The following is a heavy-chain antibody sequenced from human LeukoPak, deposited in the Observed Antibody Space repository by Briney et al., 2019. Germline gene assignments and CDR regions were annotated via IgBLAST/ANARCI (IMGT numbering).Heavy chain of an antibody. CDR3: ARVAPPYYYDSSGYYYFDY. CDR2: IWYDGSNK. V-gene: IGHV3-33*01. Sequence: GRSLRLSCAASGFTFSSYGMHWVRQAPGKGLEWVAVIWYDGSNKYYADSVEGRFTISRDNSKNTLYLQMNSLRAEDTAVYYCARVAPPYYYDSSGYYYFDYWGQGTLVTVSS. D-gene: IGHD3-22*01. CDR1: GFTFSSYG. J-gene: IGHJ4*02.